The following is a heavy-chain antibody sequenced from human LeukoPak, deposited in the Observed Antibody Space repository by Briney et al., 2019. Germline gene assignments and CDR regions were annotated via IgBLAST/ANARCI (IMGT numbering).Heavy chain of an antibody. Sequence: PGGSLRLSCVVSGFTFSSYWMTWVRQAPGKGLEWVANIKQDGSEQHNVDSVKGRFTMSRDNAKNSLYLHMNSLRAEDTAVYYCARVQWELRGVGSYFEYWGQGALVTVSS. D-gene: IGHD1-26*01. CDR3: ARVQWELRGVGSYFEY. V-gene: IGHV3-7*01. CDR2: IKQDGSEQ. CDR1: GFTFSSYW. J-gene: IGHJ4*02.